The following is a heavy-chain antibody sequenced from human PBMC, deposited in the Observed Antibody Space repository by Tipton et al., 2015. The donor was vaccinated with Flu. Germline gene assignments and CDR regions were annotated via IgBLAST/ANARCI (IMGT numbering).Heavy chain of an antibody. CDR1: GGSISSYH. CDR2: IYTSGST. J-gene: IGHJ5*02. Sequence: TLSLTCTVSGGSISSYHWSWFRQPAGKGLEWIGRIYTSGSTNYNPSLKSRVTMSVDTSKNQFSLKPSSVTAADTAVYYCARDLWQQLDYNWFDPWGQGTLVTVSS. CDR3: ARDLWQQLDYNWFDP. D-gene: IGHD6-13*01. V-gene: IGHV4-4*07.